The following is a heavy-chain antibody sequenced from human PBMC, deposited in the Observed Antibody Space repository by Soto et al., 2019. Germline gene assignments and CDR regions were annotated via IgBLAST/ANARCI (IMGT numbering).Heavy chain of an antibody. Sequence: LRLSCAASGFTFSSYAMSWVRQAPGKGLEWVSAISGSGGSTYYADSVKGRFTISRDNSKNTLYLQMNSLRAEDTAVYYCAKDQPKYSSSSVYYYYGMDVWGQGTTVTVSS. D-gene: IGHD6-6*01. CDR1: GFTFSSYA. J-gene: IGHJ6*02. CDR3: AKDQPKYSSSSVYYYYGMDV. V-gene: IGHV3-23*01. CDR2: ISGSGGST.